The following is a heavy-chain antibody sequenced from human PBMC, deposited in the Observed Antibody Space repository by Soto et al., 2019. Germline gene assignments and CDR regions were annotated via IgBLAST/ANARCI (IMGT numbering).Heavy chain of an antibody. CDR3: ARDRVLGGGLQLVRLAY. CDR2: IWYDGSNK. CDR1: GFTFSNYG. Sequence: QVQLVESGGGVVQPGRSLRLSCAASGFTFSNYGMHWVRQAPGKGLEWVAVIWYDGSNKYYADSVKGRFTISRDNSKNTLYLQMNSLRAEDTAVYYCARDRVLGGGLQLVRLAYWGQGTLVTVSS. V-gene: IGHV3-33*01. D-gene: IGHD6-13*01. J-gene: IGHJ4*02.